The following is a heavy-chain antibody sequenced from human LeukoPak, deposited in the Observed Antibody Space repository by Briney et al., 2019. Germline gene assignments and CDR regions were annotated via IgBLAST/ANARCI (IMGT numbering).Heavy chain of an antibody. J-gene: IGHJ4*02. V-gene: IGHV3-15*01. CDR2: IKSKTDGGTT. CDR3: TTLTYCGGDCYSDY. CDR1: GFTFSNAW. Sequence: PGGSLRLSCAASGFTFSNAWMSWVRQAPGKGLEWVGRIKSKTDGGTTDYAAPVKGRFTISRDDSKNTLYLQMNSLKTEDTAVYYCTTLTYCGGDCYSDYWGQGTLVTVSS. D-gene: IGHD2-21*02.